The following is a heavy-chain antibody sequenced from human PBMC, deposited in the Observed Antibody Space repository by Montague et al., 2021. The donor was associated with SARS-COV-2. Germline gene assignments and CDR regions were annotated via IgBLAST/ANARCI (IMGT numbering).Heavy chain of an antibody. Sequence: SLRLSCAASGFTFNNFAMHWVRQAPGKGLEWVAVISYDGSIKYYADSVQGRVTISRDNSKNTLYLQLHSLRADDTAVYYCAKNGGSGSLVHWYFDLWGRGTPVAVSS. J-gene: IGHJ2*01. V-gene: IGHV3-30-3*01. CDR1: GFTFNNFA. CDR3: AKNGGSGSLVHWYFDL. D-gene: IGHD3-16*01. CDR2: ISYDGSIK.